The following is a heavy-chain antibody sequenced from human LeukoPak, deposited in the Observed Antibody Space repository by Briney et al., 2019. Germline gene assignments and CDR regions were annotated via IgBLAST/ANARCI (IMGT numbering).Heavy chain of an antibody. CDR2: IYYSGST. D-gene: IGHD3-22*01. CDR3: ARVIDSSGPDY. V-gene: IGHV4-30-4*08. J-gene: IGHJ4*02. CDR1: GGSISSGDYY. Sequence: SETLSLTCTVSGGSISSGDYYWSWIRQPPGKGLEWIGYIYYSGSTYYNPSLKSRVTISVDTSKNQFSLKLSSVTAAGTAVYYCARVIDSSGPDYWGQGTLVTVSS.